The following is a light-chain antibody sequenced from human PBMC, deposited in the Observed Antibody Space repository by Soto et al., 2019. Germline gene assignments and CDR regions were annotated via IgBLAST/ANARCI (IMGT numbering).Light chain of an antibody. V-gene: IGLV2-14*03. CDR1: SSDIGIYNF. Sequence: QSVLTQPASVSGSPGQSITIFCTGTSSDIGIYNFVSWYQQHPGKAPKLMIYNVYSRPSGVSSRFSGSKSGNTASLTISGLQAEDEADYYCCSYAGSYTPFGGGTKLTVL. J-gene: IGLJ3*02. CDR3: CSYAGSYTP. CDR2: NVY.